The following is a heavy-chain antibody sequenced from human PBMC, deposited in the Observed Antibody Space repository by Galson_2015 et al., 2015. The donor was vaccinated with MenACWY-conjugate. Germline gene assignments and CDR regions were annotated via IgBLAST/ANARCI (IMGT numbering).Heavy chain of an antibody. D-gene: IGHD2-2*01. CDR1: GYTFTHYA. CDR3: ARLGRLYCSSTSCYGGDAFDI. Sequence: SVKVSCKASGYTFTHYAINWVRQAPGQGLEWIGWINTNTGNPTYAQGFTGRFVFSLDTSVSTAYLQISSLKASDTAMYYCARLGRLYCSSTSCYGGDAFDIWGQGTMVTVSS. CDR2: INTNTGNP. J-gene: IGHJ3*02. V-gene: IGHV7-4-1*02.